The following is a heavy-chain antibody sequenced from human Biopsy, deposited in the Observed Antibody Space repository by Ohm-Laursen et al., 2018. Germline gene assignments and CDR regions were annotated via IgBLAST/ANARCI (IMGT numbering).Heavy chain of an antibody. Sequence: SLRLSCAASGITVNDHYMSWVRQAPGKGLGWVSSLHDRGVTYYAGSWKGRFTISGDNSKNTLYLQMNGLRAEDTAVYFCQGGHLPPGQFYGVDAWGQGTTVTVSS. CDR3: QGGHLPPGQFYGVDA. V-gene: IGHV3-53*01. CDR2: LHDRGVT. CDR1: GITVNDHY. D-gene: IGHD3-16*01. J-gene: IGHJ6*02.